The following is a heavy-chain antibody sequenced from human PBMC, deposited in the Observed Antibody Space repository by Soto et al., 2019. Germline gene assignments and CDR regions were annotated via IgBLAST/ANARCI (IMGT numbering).Heavy chain of an antibody. CDR3: ASSRACSGVSCYSVHSVY. CDR2: IIPIFGTA. Sequence: VEDSCKAPAGAFSSSASSWVRQSPGQGLEWMGGIIPIFGTANYAQKFQGRVTITADESTSTAYMELSSLRSEDTAVYYCASSRACSGVSCYSVHSVYWGQGTLVTVSS. D-gene: IGHD2-15*01. V-gene: IGHV1-69*13. CDR1: AGAFSSSA. J-gene: IGHJ4*02.